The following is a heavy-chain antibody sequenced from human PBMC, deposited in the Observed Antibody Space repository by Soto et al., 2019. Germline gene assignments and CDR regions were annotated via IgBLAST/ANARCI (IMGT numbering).Heavy chain of an antibody. D-gene: IGHD3-10*02. V-gene: IGHV4-59*01. CDR2: MHSNGNT. J-gene: IGHJ4*02. CDR3: ARERGDDEYFVQ. Sequence: PSETLSLTCTVSDGSMKGYYWNWIRQPPGKGLEWIGYMHSNGNTNYNPSLKSRVTISIDTSRNQFSLRLSSVTAADTAVFYCARERGDDEYFVQWGQGTLVTVSS. CDR1: DGSMKGYY.